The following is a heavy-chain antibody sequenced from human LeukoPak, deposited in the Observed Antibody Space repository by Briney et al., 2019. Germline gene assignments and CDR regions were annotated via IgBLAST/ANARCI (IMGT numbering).Heavy chain of an antibody. J-gene: IGHJ3*02. CDR3: ARAGVVVVAADHDAFDI. CDR1: ARSISSYY. D-gene: IGHD2-15*01. Sequence: PSHTLSLNCTVCARSISSYYWRWLRQPPGKELEWIGYIYYSGSTNYSPSLKSRVTIAVDTSKNPFSLKLSSVTAADTAVYYCARAGVVVVAADHDAFDIWGQGTMVTVSS. V-gene: IGHV4-59*07. CDR2: IYYSGST.